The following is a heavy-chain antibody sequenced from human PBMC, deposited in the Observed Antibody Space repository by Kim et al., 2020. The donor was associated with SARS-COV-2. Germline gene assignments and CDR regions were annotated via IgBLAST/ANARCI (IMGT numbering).Heavy chain of an antibody. J-gene: IGHJ6*02. CDR3: ASPRLSYSSQHYGMDV. CDR2: INHSGST. CDR1: GGSFSGYY. Sequence: SETLSLTCAVYGGSFSGYYWSWIRQPPGKGLEWIGEINHSGSTNYNPSLKSRVTISVDTSKNQFSLKLSSVTAADTAVYYCASPRLSYSSQHYGMDVWGQGTTVTVSS. D-gene: IGHD6-19*01. V-gene: IGHV4-34*01.